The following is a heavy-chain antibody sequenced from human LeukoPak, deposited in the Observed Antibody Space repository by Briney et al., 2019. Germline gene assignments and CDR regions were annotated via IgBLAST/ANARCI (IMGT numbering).Heavy chain of an antibody. V-gene: IGHV1-18*04. CDR1: GYSFTSYG. J-gene: IGHJ4*02. Sequence: ASVKVSCKAPGYSFTSYGVTWVRQAPRQGLEWMGWISTYNGHTVYAEKFQGRVTMTTDTSASIVHMELRSLKSDDTAVYYCAGTSSGWSETIYYFDYWGQGTLVTVSS. CDR3: AGTSSGWSETIYYFDY. D-gene: IGHD6-19*01. CDR2: ISTYNGHT.